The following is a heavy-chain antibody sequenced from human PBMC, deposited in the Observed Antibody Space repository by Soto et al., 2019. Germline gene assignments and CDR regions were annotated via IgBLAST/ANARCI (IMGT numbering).Heavy chain of an antibody. V-gene: IGHV3-21*01. J-gene: IGHJ4*02. CDR2: ISSSSSYI. CDR3: ARDPGGSHY. Sequence: EVQLVESGGGLVKPGGSLRLSCAASGFTFSSYSMNWVRQAPGKGLEWVSSISSSSSYIYYADSVKGRFTISRDNAKNSLYLQRNSRRAEDTAVYYCARDPGGSHYWGQGTLVTVSS. CDR1: GFTFSSYS. D-gene: IGHD2-15*01.